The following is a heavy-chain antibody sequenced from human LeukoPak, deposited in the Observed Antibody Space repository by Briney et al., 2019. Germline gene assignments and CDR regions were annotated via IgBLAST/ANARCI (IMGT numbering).Heavy chain of an antibody. Sequence: GGSLRLSCAASGFTVSSYAMSWVRQAPGKGLEWVSAISGSGDSTYYADSVKGRFTISRDNSKNTLYLQMNSLRAEDTAVYYCAKGRTYYYGSGSLTNFMWYFDYWGQGTLVTVSS. J-gene: IGHJ4*02. CDR3: AKGRTYYYGSGSLTNFMWYFDY. V-gene: IGHV3-23*01. D-gene: IGHD3-10*01. CDR1: GFTVSSYA. CDR2: ISGSGDST.